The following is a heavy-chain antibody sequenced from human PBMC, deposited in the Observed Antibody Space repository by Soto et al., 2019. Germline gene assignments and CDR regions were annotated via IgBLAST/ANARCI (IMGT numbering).Heavy chain of an antibody. Sequence: QVQLQESGPGLVKPSQTLSLTCTVSGGSISSGGYYWSWIRQHPGKGLEWIGYIYYSGSTYYNPSLKSRVTISVDTSKHQFSLKLSSVTAADTAVYYCVRGRSSTSPYPIGYWGQGTLVTVSS. V-gene: IGHV4-31*03. CDR2: IYYSGST. J-gene: IGHJ4*02. CDR3: VRGRSSTSPYPIGY. D-gene: IGHD2-2*01. CDR1: GGSISSGGYY.